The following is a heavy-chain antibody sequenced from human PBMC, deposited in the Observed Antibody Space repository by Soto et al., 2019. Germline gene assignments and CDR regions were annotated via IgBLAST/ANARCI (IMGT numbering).Heavy chain of an antibody. V-gene: IGHV1-69*06. CDR2: IIPIFGTA. D-gene: IGHD2-15*01. CDR1: GGTFSSYA. CDR3: ATLGYCSGGSCYCFDP. J-gene: IGHJ5*02. Sequence: ASVKVSCKASGGTFSSYAISWVRQAPGQGLEWMGGIIPIFGTANYAQKFQGRVTITADKSTSTAYMELSSLRSEDTAVYYCATLGYCSGGSCYCFDPWGQGTLVTVSS.